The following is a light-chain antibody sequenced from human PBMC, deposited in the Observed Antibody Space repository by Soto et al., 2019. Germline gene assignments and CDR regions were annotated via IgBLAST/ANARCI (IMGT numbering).Light chain of an antibody. V-gene: IGKV3-20*01. CDR3: QQYCSSPQGT. CDR1: QSVSSSY. CDR2: GAS. J-gene: IGKJ1*01. Sequence: EIVLTQSPGTLSLSPGERATLSCRASQSVSSSYLAWYQQKPGQAPRLLISGASSRATGIPDRFSGSGCGTDFTLAISRLEPEDGPVYYCQQYCSSPQGTCGQGTKVEIK.